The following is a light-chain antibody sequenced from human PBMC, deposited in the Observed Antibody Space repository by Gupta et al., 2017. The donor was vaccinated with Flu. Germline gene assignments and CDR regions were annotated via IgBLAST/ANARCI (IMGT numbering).Light chain of an antibody. Sequence: LTQSPHTLSQSPGDRVTVSCRLSESVSSTYLAWYQQRRGQSPRLLIYRASRRAPDIPDRFSATASGTDFALTISGLQPEYSATYFCQQYGSIPPTFGGGTKVEVK. CDR2: RAS. J-gene: IGKJ4*01. CDR3: QQYGSIPPT. V-gene: IGKV3-20*01. CDR1: ESVSSTY.